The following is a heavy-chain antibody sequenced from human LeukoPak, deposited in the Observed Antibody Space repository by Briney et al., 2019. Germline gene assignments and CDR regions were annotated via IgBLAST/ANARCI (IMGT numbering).Heavy chain of an antibody. D-gene: IGHD6-19*01. V-gene: IGHV1-18*01. CDR2: ISTYNGNT. CDR1: GYTFTSYG. J-gene: IGHJ4*02. CDR3: AIELTVAGTS. Sequence: GESLQISCTASGYTFTSYGISWVRQAPGQGLEWMGWISTYNGNTNYAQNLQGRVTMTTDTSTSTAYMELRSLRSDDTAVYYCAIELTVAGTSWGQGTLDTVSS.